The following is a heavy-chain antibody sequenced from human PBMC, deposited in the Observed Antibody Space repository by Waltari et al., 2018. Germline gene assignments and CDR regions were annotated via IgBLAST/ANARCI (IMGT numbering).Heavy chain of an antibody. CDR1: GGSISSSSYY. D-gene: IGHD3-3*01. CDR2: IYYSGST. V-gene: IGHV4-39*01. J-gene: IGHJ3*02. Sequence: QLQLQESGPGLVKPSETLSLTCTVSGGSISSSSYYWDWIRQPPGKGLEWIGSIYYSGSTYYNPSLKSRVTISVDTSKNQFSLKLSSVTAADTAVYYCARHAFYDFWSGYTGAFDIWGQGTMVTVSS. CDR3: ARHAFYDFWSGYTGAFDI.